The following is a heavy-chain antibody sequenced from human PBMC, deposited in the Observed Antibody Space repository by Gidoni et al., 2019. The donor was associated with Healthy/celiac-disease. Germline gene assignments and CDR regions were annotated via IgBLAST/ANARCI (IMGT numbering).Heavy chain of an antibody. CDR3: AKDIGSPGSSWKHYYYGMDV. D-gene: IGHD6-13*01. V-gene: IGHV3-9*01. Sequence: EVQLVESGGGLVQPGRSLRLSCAASGFTLDDYAMHWVRQVPGKGLEWVSGISWNSGSIDHADSVKGRFTISRDNAKSSLYLQMNSLRAEDTALYYCAKDIGSPGSSWKHYYYGMDVWGQGTTVTVSS. J-gene: IGHJ6*02. CDR1: GFTLDDYA. CDR2: ISWNSGSI.